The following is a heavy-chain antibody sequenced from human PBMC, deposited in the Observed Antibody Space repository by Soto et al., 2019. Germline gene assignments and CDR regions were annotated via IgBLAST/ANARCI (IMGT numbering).Heavy chain of an antibody. V-gene: IGHV1-8*01. D-gene: IGHD6-13*01. CDR3: AREDYSSSWGGYYYYGMDV. CDR2: MNPNSGNT. J-gene: IGHJ6*02. CDR1: GYTFTSYD. Sequence: ASVKVSCKASGYTFTSYDINWVRQATGQGLEWMGWMNPNSGNTGYAQKFQGRVTMTRNTSISTAYMELSSLRSEDTAVYYCAREDYSSSWGGYYYYGMDVWGQGTTVTVSS.